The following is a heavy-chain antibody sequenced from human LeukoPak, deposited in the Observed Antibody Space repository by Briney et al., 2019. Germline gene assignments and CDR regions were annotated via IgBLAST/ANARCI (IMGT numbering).Heavy chain of an antibody. J-gene: IGHJ4*02. CDR1: GGSISSGGYY. Sequence: SETLSLTCTVSGGSISSGGYYWSWIRQHPGKGLEWIGYIYYSGSTYYNSSLKSRVTISVDTSKNQFSLKLSSVTAADTAVYYCARSGHYYDSSGYSYYFDYWGQGTLVTVSS. D-gene: IGHD3-22*01. V-gene: IGHV4-31*03. CDR3: ARSGHYYDSSGYSYYFDY. CDR2: IYYSGST.